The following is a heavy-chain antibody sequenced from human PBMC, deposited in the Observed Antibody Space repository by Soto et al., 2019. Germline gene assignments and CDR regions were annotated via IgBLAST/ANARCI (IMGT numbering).Heavy chain of an antibody. Sequence: QVQLVESGGGVVQPGRSLRLSCAASGFTFSSYAMHWVRQAPGKGLEWVAVISYDGSNKYYADSVKGRFTISRDNSKNTLYLQMNRLRAEDTAVYYCARDRQQLARGWFDPWGQGTLVTVSS. CDR1: GFTFSSYA. CDR3: ARDRQQLARGWFDP. CDR2: ISYDGSNK. J-gene: IGHJ5*02. D-gene: IGHD6-13*01. V-gene: IGHV3-30-3*01.